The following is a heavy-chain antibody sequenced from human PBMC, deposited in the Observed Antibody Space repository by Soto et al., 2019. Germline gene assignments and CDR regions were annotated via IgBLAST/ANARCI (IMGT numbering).Heavy chain of an antibody. CDR2: ISSSSSYI. CDR3: SRDYITLPPYFGS. CDR1: GFTFSSYS. V-gene: IGHV3-21*01. J-gene: IGHJ4*02. Sequence: GGSLSLSCASSGFTFSSYSMNWVRQAPGKGLEWVSSISSSSSYIYYADSVKGRFTISRDNAKNSLYLQMNSLRAEDTAVYYCSRDYITLPPYFGSWGQGTLVTVFS. D-gene: IGHD3-3*01.